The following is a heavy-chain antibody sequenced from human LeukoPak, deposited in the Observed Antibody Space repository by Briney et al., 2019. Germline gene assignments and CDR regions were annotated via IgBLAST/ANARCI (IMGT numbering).Heavy chain of an antibody. CDR1: GYTFASYG. Sequence: ASVKVSCKASGYTFASYGISWVRQAPGQGFEWMGWISAYNGNTNYAQKFQGRVTMTTETSTSTAYMEVRSLRSDDTAVYYCARRADGVLNPLFDYWGQGTLVTVSP. D-gene: IGHD1-14*01. CDR3: ARRADGVLNPLFDY. CDR2: ISAYNGNT. J-gene: IGHJ4*02. V-gene: IGHV1-18*04.